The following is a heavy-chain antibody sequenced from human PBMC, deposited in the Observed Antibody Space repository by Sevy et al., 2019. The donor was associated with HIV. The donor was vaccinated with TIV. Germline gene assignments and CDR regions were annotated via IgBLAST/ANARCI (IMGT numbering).Heavy chain of an antibody. Sequence: SETLCLTCTVSGYSISSGYWWDWFRRPPGKGLQWIGAIYYRGDTQYNPSLKSRVTISRDTSKNQFSLNLASMTAADTAVYYCASHDWGREDYWGQGALVTVSS. CDR3: ASHDWGREDY. J-gene: IGHJ4*02. CDR1: GYSISSGYW. D-gene: IGHD7-27*01. CDR2: IYYRGDT. V-gene: IGHV4-38-2*02.